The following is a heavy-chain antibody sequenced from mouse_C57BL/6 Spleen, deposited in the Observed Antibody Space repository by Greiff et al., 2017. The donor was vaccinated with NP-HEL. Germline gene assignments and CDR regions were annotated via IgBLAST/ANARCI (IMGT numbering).Heavy chain of an antibody. V-gene: IGHV1-81*01. CDR3: ARSYGSSDGGDAMDY. Sequence: VQLQQSGAELARPGASVKLSCKASGYTFTSYGISWVKQRTGQGLEWIGEIYPRSGNTYYNEKFKGKATLTADKSSSTAYMELRSLTSEDSAVYFCARSYGSSDGGDAMDYWGQGTSVTVS. D-gene: IGHD1-1*01. CDR1: GYTFTSYG. CDR2: IYPRSGNT. J-gene: IGHJ4*01.